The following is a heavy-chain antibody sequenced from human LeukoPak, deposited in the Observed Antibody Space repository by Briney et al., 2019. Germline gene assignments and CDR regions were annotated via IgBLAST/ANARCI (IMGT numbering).Heavy chain of an antibody. V-gene: IGHV3-7*01. D-gene: IGHD6-13*01. CDR2: IKQDGSEK. CDR3: AREGSSADFDY. Sequence: GGSLRLSCAASGFTFSSYWMSWVRQAPGKGLEWVANIKQDGSEKYYVDSVKGRFTISRDNAKNSLYLQMNILRAEDTAVSYCAREGSSADFDYWGQGTLVTVSS. J-gene: IGHJ4*02. CDR1: GFTFSSYW.